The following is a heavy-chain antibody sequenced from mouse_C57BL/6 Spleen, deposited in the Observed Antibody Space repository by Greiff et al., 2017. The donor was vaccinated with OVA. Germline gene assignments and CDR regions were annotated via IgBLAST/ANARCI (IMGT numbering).Heavy chain of an antibody. CDR1: GYTFTSYW. CDR3: AISDYYGNYPIYSY. Sequence: QVQLQQPGAELVKPGASVKVSCKASGYTFTSYWMHWVKQRPGQGLEWIGRIHPSDSDTNYNQKFQGKATLTVDKSSSTAYMQLSSLTSEHSAVYYCAISDYYGNYPIYSYWGQGTSVTVSS. CDR2: IHPSDSDT. V-gene: IGHV1-74*01. J-gene: IGHJ4*01. D-gene: IGHD2-1*01.